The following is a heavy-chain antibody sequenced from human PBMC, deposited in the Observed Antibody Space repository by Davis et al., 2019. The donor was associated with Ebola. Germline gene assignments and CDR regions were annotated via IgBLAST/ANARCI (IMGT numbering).Heavy chain of an antibody. CDR1: GFTVSSNY. J-gene: IGHJ3*02. D-gene: IGHD6-19*01. V-gene: IGHV3-66*02. Sequence: PGGSLRLSCAASGFTVSSNYMSWVRQAPGKGLEWVSVIYSGGSTYYADSVKGRFTISRDNSKNTLYLQMNSLRAEDTAVYYCARAGEVADYHDAFDIWGQGTMVTVSS. CDR2: IYSGGST. CDR3: ARAGEVADYHDAFDI.